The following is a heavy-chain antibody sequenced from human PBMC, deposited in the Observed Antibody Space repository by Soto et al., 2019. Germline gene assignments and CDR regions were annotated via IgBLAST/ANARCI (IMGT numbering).Heavy chain of an antibody. Sequence: GGSLRLSCSASGFTFSSYAMHWVRQAPGKGLEYVSAISSNGGSTYYADSVKGRFTISRDNSKNTLYLQMSSLRAEDTAVYYCVKGRWGYYDSSGYYLDYWGQGTLVTVSS. D-gene: IGHD3-22*01. J-gene: IGHJ4*02. CDR2: ISSNGGST. CDR3: VKGRWGYYDSSGYYLDY. V-gene: IGHV3-64D*06. CDR1: GFTFSSYA.